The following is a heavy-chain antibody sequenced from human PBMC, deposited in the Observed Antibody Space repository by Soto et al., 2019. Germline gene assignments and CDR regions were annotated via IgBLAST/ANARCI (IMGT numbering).Heavy chain of an antibody. CDR2: ISAYHGNT. Sequence: QVQLVQSGAEVKKPGASVKVSCKASGYPFTSYAISWVRQAPGQGLEWMGWISAYHGNTHYAQKLQGRVTMTTDTSTSTAYMELRSPRSDDTAGYYGAREAPPADYWGQGTLVTVSS. CDR1: GYPFTSYA. CDR3: AREAPPADY. V-gene: IGHV1-18*01. J-gene: IGHJ4*02.